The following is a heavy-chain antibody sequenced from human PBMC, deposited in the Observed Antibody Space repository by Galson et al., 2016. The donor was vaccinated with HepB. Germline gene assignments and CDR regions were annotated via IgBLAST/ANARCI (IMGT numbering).Heavy chain of an antibody. CDR1: GYNFTNFW. CDR3: ARHSRAESGWYLGFDY. D-gene: IGHD6-19*01. CDR2: IDPSDSYT. Sequence: QSGAEVKKPGESLRISCKGSGYNFTNFWISWVRQMPGKGLEWMGRIDPSDSYTNYSPSFRGHVTISADKSISTAFLQWSSLKASDTAMYYCARHSRAESGWYLGFDYRGQGTLVTVSS. J-gene: IGHJ4*02. V-gene: IGHV5-10-1*01.